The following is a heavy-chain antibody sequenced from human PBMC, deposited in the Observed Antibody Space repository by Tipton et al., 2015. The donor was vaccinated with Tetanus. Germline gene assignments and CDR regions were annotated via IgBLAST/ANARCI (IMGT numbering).Heavy chain of an antibody. V-gene: IGHV3-7*01. CDR1: GFTFSRFW. Sequence: SLRLSCAASGFTFSRFWMTWGRQAPGKGLEWVANINEDGSGNYYVDSVKGRFTISRDNAGNSLLLQMNSLRVEDTAVYYCARSIAVSGYYYYGMDVWGQGTTVTVSS. J-gene: IGHJ6*02. CDR2: INEDGSGN. CDR3: ARSIAVSGYYYYGMDV. D-gene: IGHD6-19*01.